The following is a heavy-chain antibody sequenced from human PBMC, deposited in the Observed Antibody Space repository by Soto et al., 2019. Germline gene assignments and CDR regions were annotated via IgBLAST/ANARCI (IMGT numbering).Heavy chain of an antibody. CDR2: ISYDGSNK. CDR1: GFTFSSYG. Sequence: QVQLVESGGGVVQPGRSLRLSCAASGFTFSSYGMHWVRQAPGKGLEWVAVISYDGSNKYYADSVKGRFTISRDNSKNTLYLQMNSLRAEDTAVYYCAKVWCHEHDYSRPWTGEVDYWGQGTLVTVSS. CDR3: AKVWCHEHDYSRPWTGEVDY. V-gene: IGHV3-30*18. J-gene: IGHJ4*02. D-gene: IGHD2-21*01.